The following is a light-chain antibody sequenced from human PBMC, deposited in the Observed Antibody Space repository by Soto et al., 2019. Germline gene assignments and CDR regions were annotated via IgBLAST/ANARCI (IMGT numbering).Light chain of an antibody. V-gene: IGLV1-40*01. CDR2: GNT. CDR3: QSYDSSLSSDV. CDR1: SSSIGAGYD. Sequence: QSVLTQPPSVSGAPGQRVTISCTGSSSSIGAGYDVHWYQHLPGTAPKLLIYGNTNRPSGVPDRFSGSKSGTSASLAITGLQAEDEADYYCQSYDSSLSSDVFGTGTKVTVL. J-gene: IGLJ1*01.